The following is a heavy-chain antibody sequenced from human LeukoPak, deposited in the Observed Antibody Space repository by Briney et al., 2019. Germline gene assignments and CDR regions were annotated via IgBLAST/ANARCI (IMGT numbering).Heavy chain of an antibody. Sequence: GGSLRLSCAASGFTVSSNYMSWVRQAPGKGLEWVSVIYSGGSTYYADSMKGRFTISRDNSKNTLYLQMNSLRAEDTAVYYCARESLGYCSGGSCYSGIDYWGQGTLVTVSS. D-gene: IGHD2-15*01. CDR2: IYSGGST. CDR1: GFTVSSNY. V-gene: IGHV3-53*01. CDR3: ARESLGYCSGGSCYSGIDY. J-gene: IGHJ4*02.